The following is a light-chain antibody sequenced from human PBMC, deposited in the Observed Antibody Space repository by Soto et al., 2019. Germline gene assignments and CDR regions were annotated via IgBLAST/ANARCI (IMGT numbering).Light chain of an antibody. Sequence: EIVMTQSPATLSVSPGERASLSCRASQSVSSNLAWYQQKPGQTPRLLIYATSTRATGIPARFIGSGSGTEFTLTISSLQSEDFAVYYCQHYNNWPLTFGGGTKVEIK. J-gene: IGKJ4*01. V-gene: IGKV3-15*01. CDR3: QHYNNWPLT. CDR1: QSVSSN. CDR2: ATS.